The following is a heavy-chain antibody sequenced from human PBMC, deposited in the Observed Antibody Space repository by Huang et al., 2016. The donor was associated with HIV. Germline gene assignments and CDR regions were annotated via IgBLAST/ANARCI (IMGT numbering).Heavy chain of an antibody. J-gene: IGHJ3*02. V-gene: IGHV3-53*01. CDR2: IDDDGST. CDR1: GFTVSTNY. Sequence: EVQLVESGGGLIQPGGSLRLSCAASGFTVSTNYMTWVRQAPGKGLEWGSIIDDDGSTFYTDSVRGRFTISRDNSNNTLYLQMNSLRPEDTAVYYCARRWDWAAFDIWGQGTMVTVCS. CDR3: ARRWDWAAFDI. D-gene: IGHD1-26*01.